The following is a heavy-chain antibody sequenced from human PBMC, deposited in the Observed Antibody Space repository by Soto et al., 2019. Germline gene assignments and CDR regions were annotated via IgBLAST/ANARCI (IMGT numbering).Heavy chain of an antibody. CDR3: ARGGYCSGGSCYVDY. D-gene: IGHD2-15*01. V-gene: IGHV4-4*02. CDR1: GGSISSSNW. CDR2: IYHSGST. Sequence: SETLSLTCAASGGSISSSNWWSWVRQPPGKGLEWIGEIYHSGSTNYNPSLKSRVTISVDKSKNQFSLKLSSVTAADTAVYYCARGGYCSGGSCYVDYWGQGTLVTVSS. J-gene: IGHJ4*02.